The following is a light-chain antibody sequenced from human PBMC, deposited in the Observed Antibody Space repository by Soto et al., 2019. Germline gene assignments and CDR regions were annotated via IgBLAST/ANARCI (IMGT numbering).Light chain of an antibody. Sequence: QTVVTQPPSASGTPGQTIAISCSGGSSNIGSHTVNWYQQLPGTAPRLLIYSNTQRPSGVPDRFSGSKSGTSASLAITGLKSDSEGDYYCAAWDDSLNGVVFGGGTQLTVL. CDR1: SSNIGSHT. J-gene: IGLJ2*01. CDR3: AAWDDSLNGVV. CDR2: SNT. V-gene: IGLV1-44*01.